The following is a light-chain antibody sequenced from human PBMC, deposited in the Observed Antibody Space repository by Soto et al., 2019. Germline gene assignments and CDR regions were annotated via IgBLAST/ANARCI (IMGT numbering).Light chain of an antibody. V-gene: IGKV1-5*01. CDR3: QQYFNYSRT. J-gene: IGKJ1*01. CDR1: QSINTW. CDR2: DAS. Sequence: DIHMTQSPSTLSASVGDRVTITCRASQSINTWLAWYQQKPGKAPNLLIYDASSLESGVPSRFSGSGSGTEFTLTISSLQPDDFATYYCQQYFNYSRTFGQGTKVDIK.